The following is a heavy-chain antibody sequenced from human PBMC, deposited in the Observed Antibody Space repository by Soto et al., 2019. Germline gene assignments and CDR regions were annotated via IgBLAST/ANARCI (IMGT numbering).Heavy chain of an antibody. CDR1: GGSLSGYY. CDR2: INHRGIT. CDR3: AILTTLMPPDY. V-gene: IGHV4-34*01. Sequence: KASETLSLTCAVYGGSLSGYYWSWIRQPPGKGLEWIGEINHRGITHYSPSLKSRVTILVDTSKNQFSLNLSSVTAADTAVYYCAILTTLMPPDYWGQGTLVTVYS. D-gene: IGHD4-17*01. J-gene: IGHJ4*02.